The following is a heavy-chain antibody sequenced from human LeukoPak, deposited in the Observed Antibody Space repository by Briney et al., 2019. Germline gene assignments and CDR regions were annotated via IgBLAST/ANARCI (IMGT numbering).Heavy chain of an antibody. CDR1: GFTFSGSA. CDR2: IRSKANSYAA. V-gene: IGHV3-73*01. CDR3: TRLGGRYMQESETNDY. D-gene: IGHD3-10*01. J-gene: IGHJ4*02. Sequence: PGRSLRLSCAASGFTFSGSAMHWVRQASGKGLEWVGRIRSKANSYAAAYAASVKGRFTISRDDSKNTAYLQMNSLKTEDTAVYYCTRLGGRYMQESETNDYWGQGTLVTVSS.